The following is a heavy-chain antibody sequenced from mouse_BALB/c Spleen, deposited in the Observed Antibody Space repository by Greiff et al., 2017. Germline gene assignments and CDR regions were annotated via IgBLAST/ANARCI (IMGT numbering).Heavy chain of an antibody. Sequence: EVKLVESGGGLVKPGGSLKLSCAASGFTFSSYAMSWVRQTPEKRLEWVASISSGGSTFYPDSVKGRFTISRDNARNILYLQMSSLRSEDTAMYYCADGGFAYWGQGTLVTVSA. D-gene: IGHD2-3*01. CDR1: GFTFSSYA. CDR2: ISSGGST. V-gene: IGHV5-6-5*01. J-gene: IGHJ3*01. CDR3: ADGGFAY.